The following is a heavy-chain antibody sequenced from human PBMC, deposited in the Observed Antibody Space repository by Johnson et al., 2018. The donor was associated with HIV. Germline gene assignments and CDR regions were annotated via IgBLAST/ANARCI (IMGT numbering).Heavy chain of an antibody. CDR1: GFTFSSYT. CDR2: MNWNGGST. Sequence: VQLVESGGGLVQPGGSLRLSCAASGFTFSSYTMTWVRQAPGKGLEWVSGMNWNGGSTGYADSVKGRFTISRDNSKNTLYLQMNSLRAEDTAVYSCVNGAVKTGIQLWATWGAYDAFDIWGQGTMVTVSS. D-gene: IGHD5-18*01. J-gene: IGHJ3*02. V-gene: IGHV3-23*04. CDR3: VNGAVKTGIQLWATWGAYDAFDI.